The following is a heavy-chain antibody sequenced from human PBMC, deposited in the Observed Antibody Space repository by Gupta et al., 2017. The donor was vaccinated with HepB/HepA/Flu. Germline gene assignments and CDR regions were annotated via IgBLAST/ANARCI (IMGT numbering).Heavy chain of an antibody. V-gene: IGHV3-74*01. CDR3: ARGLSGRGSPADY. D-gene: IGHD2-15*01. CDR1: GFTFSFYW. CDR2: ISTDEITT. J-gene: IGHJ4*02. Sequence: EVQVVESGGGLVQPGGSLRLSCAASGFTFSFYWMHWVRQVPGKGLVWVSRISTDEITTDYADSVKGRFTISRDNAKNNLYLHMNSLRAEDTAVYYCARGLSGRGSPADYWGQGALVTVSS.